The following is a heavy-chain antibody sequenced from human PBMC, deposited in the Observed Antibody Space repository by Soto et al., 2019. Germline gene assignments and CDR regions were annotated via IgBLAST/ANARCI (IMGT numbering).Heavy chain of an antibody. Sequence: SVKVSCKASGATFSGSAFSWVRQAPGQGLEWTGGITPTLGTTNYAQHLQGRVTITADESTGTSFMELTSLTSADTAVYYCARGFKTGATIGGFDYWGQGTLVTVSS. V-gene: IGHV1-69*13. D-gene: IGHD1-1*01. CDR2: ITPTLGTT. J-gene: IGHJ4*02. CDR3: ARGFKTGATIGGFDY. CDR1: GATFSGSA.